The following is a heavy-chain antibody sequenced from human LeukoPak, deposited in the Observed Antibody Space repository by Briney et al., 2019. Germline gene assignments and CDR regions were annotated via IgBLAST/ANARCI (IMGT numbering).Heavy chain of an antibody. V-gene: IGHV3-23*01. D-gene: IGHD2-15*01. CDR3: ANSGGSGPRYFDR. CDR1: GFTFSSYA. J-gene: IGHJ2*01. Sequence: GGSLRLSCAASGFTFSSYAMSWVRQAPGKGLEWVSAISGSGGSTYYADSVKGRFTISRDNSKNTLYLQMNSLRAEDTAVYYCANSGGSGPRYFDRWGRGTLVTVSS. CDR2: ISGSGGST.